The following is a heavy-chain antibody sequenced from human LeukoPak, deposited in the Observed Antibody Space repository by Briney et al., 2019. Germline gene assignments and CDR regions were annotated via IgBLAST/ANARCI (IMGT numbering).Heavy chain of an antibody. J-gene: IGHJ4*02. CDR1: GYTFTGYY. CDR2: INPNSGGT. CDR3: ARESQQAVAALVDY. Sequence: ASVKVSCKASGYTFTGYYMHWVRQAPGQGLEWMGWINPNSGGTNYAQKFQGRVTMTRDTSISTAYMELSRLRSDDTAVYYCARESQQAVAALVDYWGQGTLVTVSS. V-gene: IGHV1-2*02. D-gene: IGHD6-19*01.